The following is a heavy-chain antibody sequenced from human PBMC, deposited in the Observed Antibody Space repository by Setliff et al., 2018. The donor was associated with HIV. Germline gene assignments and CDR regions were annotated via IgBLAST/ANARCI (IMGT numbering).Heavy chain of an antibody. D-gene: IGHD2-2*01. CDR3: ARGLSSQTYWGTRPLGLDY. CDR1: SGSMTGHY. CDR2: LHSLGSSRVSDTP. J-gene: IGHJ4*01. Sequence: PSETLSLTCSVSSGSMTGHYWTWVRQPPGKGLEWIGYLHSLGSSRVSDTPNYSPSPKSLITISLDTSKRQFSLTMTSVTAADTAVYYCARGLSSQTYWGTRPLGLDYWGQGSLVTVSS. V-gene: IGHV4-4*08.